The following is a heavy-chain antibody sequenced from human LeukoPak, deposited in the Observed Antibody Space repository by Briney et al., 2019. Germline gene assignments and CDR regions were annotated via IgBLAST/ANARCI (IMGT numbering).Heavy chain of an antibody. D-gene: IGHD4-17*01. CDR2: IKQDGSEN. Sequence: GGSLRLSCAASGFAFSSYWLTWVRQAPGKGLEWVANIKQDGSENYYVDSVKGRFTISRDNAKNSLYLQMNSLRAEDTAVYYCARGGRDYGLAGDYWGQGTLVTVSS. CDR1: GFAFSSYW. J-gene: IGHJ4*02. V-gene: IGHV3-7*01. CDR3: ARGGRDYGLAGDY.